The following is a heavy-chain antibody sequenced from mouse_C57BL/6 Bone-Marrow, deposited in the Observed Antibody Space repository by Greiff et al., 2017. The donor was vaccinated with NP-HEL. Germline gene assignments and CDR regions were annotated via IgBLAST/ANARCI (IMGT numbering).Heavy chain of an antibody. CDR3: ARQHYGSTFAY. Sequence: EVQVVESGGDLVKPGGSLKLSCAASGFTFSSYGMSWVRQTPDKRLEWVATISSGGSYTYYPDSVKGRFTISRDNAKNTLYLQMSSLKSEDTAMYYCARQHYGSTFAYWGQGTLVTVSA. J-gene: IGHJ3*01. V-gene: IGHV5-6*01. D-gene: IGHD1-1*01. CDR1: GFTFSSYG. CDR2: ISSGGSYT.